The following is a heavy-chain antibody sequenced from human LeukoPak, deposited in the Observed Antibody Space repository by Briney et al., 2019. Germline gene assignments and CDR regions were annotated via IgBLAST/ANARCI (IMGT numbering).Heavy chain of an antibody. CDR2: IHSDGNSK. D-gene: IGHD2-21*01. J-gene: IGHJ1*01. CDR1: GFTFSSHG. Sequence: PTGGSLRLSCAASGFTFSSHGMHWVRQAPGKGLEWVAWIHSDGNSKYYADAVKGRFTISRDNSKNTLHLQMNSLRPEDTAVYYCARSLSYREYFEYWGQGTQVTVSS. V-gene: IGHV3-30*02. CDR3: ARSLSYREYFEY.